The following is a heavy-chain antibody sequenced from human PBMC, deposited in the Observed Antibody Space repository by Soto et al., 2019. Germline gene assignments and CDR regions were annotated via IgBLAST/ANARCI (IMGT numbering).Heavy chain of an antibody. CDR3: ARDSQQQLVRSPSLQPDY. V-gene: IGHV1-69*04. CDR2: IIPILGIA. D-gene: IGHD6-13*01. J-gene: IGHJ4*02. CDR1: GGTFSSYT. Sequence: SVKVSCKASGGTFSSYTISWVRQAPGQGLEWMGRIIPILGIANYAQKFQGRVTITADKSTSTAYMELSSLRSEDTAVYYCARDSQQQLVRSPSLQPDYWGQGTLVTVSS.